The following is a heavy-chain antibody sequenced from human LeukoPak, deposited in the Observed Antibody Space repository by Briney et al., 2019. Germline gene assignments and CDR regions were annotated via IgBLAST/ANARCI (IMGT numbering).Heavy chain of an antibody. V-gene: IGHV3-43*02. D-gene: IGHD3-22*01. CDR2: ISGDGGST. CDR1: GFTFDDYA. CDR3: AKVGAYYYDSSGYYLWPLDY. J-gene: IGHJ4*02. Sequence: PGGSLRLSCAASGFTFDDYAMHWVRQASGKGLEWVSLISGDGGSTYYADSVKGRFTISRDNSKNSLYQQMNSLRTEDTALYYCAKVGAYYYDSSGYYLWPLDYWGQGTLVTVSS.